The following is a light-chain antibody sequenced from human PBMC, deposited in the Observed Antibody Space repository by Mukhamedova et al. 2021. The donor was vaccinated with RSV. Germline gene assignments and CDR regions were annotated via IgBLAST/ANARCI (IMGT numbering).Light chain of an antibody. CDR2: GAS. J-gene: IGKJ4*01. V-gene: IGKV3-15*01. CDR3: QQYNNWPPVT. Sequence: LSCRASQSVSSNLAWYQQKPGQAPRLLIYGASTMATGIPARFSGSGSGTEFTLTISSMQSEDFAVYYCQQYNNWPPVTFGGGTK. CDR1: QSVSSN.